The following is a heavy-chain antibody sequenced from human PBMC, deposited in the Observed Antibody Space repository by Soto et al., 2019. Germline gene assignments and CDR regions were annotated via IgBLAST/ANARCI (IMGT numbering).Heavy chain of an antibody. D-gene: IGHD3-3*01. CDR3: ARVNPYYDFWSGYTPHFYGMEV. Sequence: ASVKVSCKASGYTFTGYYMHWVGQAPGQGREWMGWINPNSGGTNYAQKFQGRVTMTRDTSISTAYMELSRLRSDDTAVYYCARVNPYYDFWSGYTPHFYGMEVLGQGTTVNVSS. V-gene: IGHV1-2*02. CDR1: GYTFTGYY. CDR2: INPNSGGT. J-gene: IGHJ6*01.